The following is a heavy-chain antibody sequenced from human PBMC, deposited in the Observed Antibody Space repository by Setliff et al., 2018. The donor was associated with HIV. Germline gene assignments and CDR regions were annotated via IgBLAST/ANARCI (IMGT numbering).Heavy chain of an antibody. CDR1: GFIFSNYR. V-gene: IGHV3-48*03. CDR2: ISSTGITT. J-gene: IGHJ6*03. Sequence: LRLSCVGSGFIFSNYRMNWVRQAPGKGLEWIAYISSTGITTYYADSVKGRFTISRDNAKNSLYLQMNSLRAEDTAVYYCARDDHGALMGVIIRYYYMDVWGQGTTVTVSS. CDR3: ARDDHGALMGVIIRYYYMDV. D-gene: IGHD3-10*01.